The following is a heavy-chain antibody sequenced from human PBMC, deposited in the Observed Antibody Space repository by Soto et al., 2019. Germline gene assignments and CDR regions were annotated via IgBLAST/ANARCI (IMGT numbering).Heavy chain of an antibody. Sequence: GGSLRLSCAASGFTFSSYAMSWVRQAPGKGLEWVANINRDGSEKYYVDSVKGRFTISRDDAKNSLFLQMNSLRAEDTAVYYCERDRGLTTQTYFDYWRQGTLVTVSS. CDR1: GFTFSSYA. V-gene: IGHV3-7*01. CDR3: ERDRGLTTQTYFDY. CDR2: INRDGSEK. J-gene: IGHJ4*02. D-gene: IGHD4-4*01.